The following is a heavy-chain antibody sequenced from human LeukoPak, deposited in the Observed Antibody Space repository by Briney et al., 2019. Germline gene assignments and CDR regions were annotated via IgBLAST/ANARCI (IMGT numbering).Heavy chain of an antibody. Sequence: ASVKVSCKASGYTFTSYGISWVRQAPGQGLEWMGWISAYNGNTNYAQKLQGRVTMTTDTSTSTAYMEPRSLRSDDTAVYYCARDTGLGQLYWFDPWGQGTLVTVSS. D-gene: IGHD3-16*01. CDR1: GYTFTSYG. CDR2: ISAYNGNT. CDR3: ARDTGLGQLYWFDP. J-gene: IGHJ5*02. V-gene: IGHV1-18*01.